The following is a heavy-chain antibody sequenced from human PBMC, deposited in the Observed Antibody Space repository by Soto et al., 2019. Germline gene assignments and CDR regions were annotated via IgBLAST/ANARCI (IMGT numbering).Heavy chain of an antibody. D-gene: IGHD2-2*01. Sequence: QVQLQESGPELVKPSETLSLTCSVSGDSIRSYYWSWLRQPPGKGLEWVGYISHSGGTKYNPSVKSRVTISMDTSRNQLSLRMTSVTADDTAFYYCTRGGSGYSSTWAAHCGQGTLVTVSS. V-gene: IGHV4-59*01. CDR3: TRGGSGYSSTWAAH. CDR2: ISHSGGT. J-gene: IGHJ4*02. CDR1: GDSIRSYY.